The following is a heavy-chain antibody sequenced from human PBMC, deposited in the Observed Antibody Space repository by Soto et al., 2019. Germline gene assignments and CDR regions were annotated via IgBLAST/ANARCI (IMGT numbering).Heavy chain of an antibody. CDR1: GGSISSFTYC. J-gene: IGHJ5*02. CDR3: ARRERYSGSPGWFDP. D-gene: IGHD3-9*01. CDR2: VYYNENT. Sequence: SETLSLTCSVSGGSISSFTYCWGWIRQPPGKGLEWIGTVYYNENTYYNPSLKSRVTITVDTAKNQFSLNLRSVTAADTAMYFCARRERYSGSPGWFDPWGPGTLVTVSS. V-gene: IGHV4-39*01.